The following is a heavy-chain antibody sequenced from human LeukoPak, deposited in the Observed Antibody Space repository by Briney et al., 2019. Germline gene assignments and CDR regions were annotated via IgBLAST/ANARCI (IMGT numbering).Heavy chain of an antibody. CDR1: GGTFSSYA. V-gene: IGHV1-69*05. Sequence: ASVKVSCKASGGTFSSYAISWVRQAPGQGLEWMGGIIPIFGTANYAQKFQGRVTITTDESTSTAYMELSSLRSEDTAVYYCASELGYCSSTSCSGDGAFDIWGQGTMVTVSS. CDR3: ASELGYCSSTSCSGDGAFDI. D-gene: IGHD2-2*01. CDR2: IIPIFGTA. J-gene: IGHJ3*02.